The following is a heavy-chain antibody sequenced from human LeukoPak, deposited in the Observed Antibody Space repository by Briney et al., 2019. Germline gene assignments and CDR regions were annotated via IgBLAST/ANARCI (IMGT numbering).Heavy chain of an antibody. Sequence: GGSLRLSCAASGFTFDDYTMHWVRQAPGKGLEWVSLISWDGGSTYYADSVKGRFTISRDNSKNSLYLQMNSLRTEDTALYYCAKDIGVGYCNGCLFDYWGQGILVTVSS. CDR3: AKDIGVGYCNGCLFDY. CDR1: GFTFDDYT. D-gene: IGHD2-15*01. J-gene: IGHJ4*02. CDR2: ISWDGGST. V-gene: IGHV3-43*01.